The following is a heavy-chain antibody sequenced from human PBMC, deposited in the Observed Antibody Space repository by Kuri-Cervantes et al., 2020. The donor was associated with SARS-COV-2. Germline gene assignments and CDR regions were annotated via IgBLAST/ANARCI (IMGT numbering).Heavy chain of an antibody. V-gene: IGHV4-31*03. D-gene: IGHD3-22*01. CDR3: ARDRPPHYDSSGYSYYYYGMDV. Sequence: SETLSLTCTVSGGSISSGGYYWSWIRQHPGKGLEWIGYIYYSGSTYYNPSLKSRVTISVDTSKNQFSLKLSSVTAADTAVYYCARDRPPHYDSSGYSYYYYGMDVWGQGTTVTVSS. J-gene: IGHJ6*02. CDR1: GGSISSGGYY. CDR2: IYYSGST.